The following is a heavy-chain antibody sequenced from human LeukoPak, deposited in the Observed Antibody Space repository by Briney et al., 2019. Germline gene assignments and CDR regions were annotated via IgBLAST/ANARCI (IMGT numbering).Heavy chain of an antibody. V-gene: IGHV3-30*04. CDR3: ARDPGYSGYDLDY. CDR2: ISYDGSNK. CDR1: GFTFSSYA. D-gene: IGHD5-12*01. J-gene: IGHJ4*02. Sequence: GGSLRLSCAASGFTFSSYAMHWVRQAPGKGLEWVAVISYDGSNKYYADSVKGRFTISKDNSKNTLYLQMNSLRAEDTAVYYCARDPGYSGYDLDYWGQGTLVTVSS.